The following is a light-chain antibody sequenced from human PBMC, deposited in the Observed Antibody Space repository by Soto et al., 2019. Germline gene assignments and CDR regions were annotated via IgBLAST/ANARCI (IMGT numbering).Light chain of an antibody. J-gene: IGKJ1*01. Sequence: EIVMTQSPATLSLSPGERATLSCRASQSVSGNLAWYQQKHGQAPRLLIYGASTRATGIPARFSGSGSGTEFTLTISSLQSEDFAVYYCQQYNNWPPAFGQGTKVEIK. CDR2: GAS. CDR3: QQYNNWPPA. CDR1: QSVSGN. V-gene: IGKV3-15*01.